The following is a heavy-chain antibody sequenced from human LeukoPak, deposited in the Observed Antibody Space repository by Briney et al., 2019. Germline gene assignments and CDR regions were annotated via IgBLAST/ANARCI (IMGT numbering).Heavy chain of an antibody. J-gene: IGHJ6*02. V-gene: IGHV3-30-3*01. CDR2: ISYDGSNK. CDR1: GFTFSSYA. D-gene: IGHD6-25*01. CDR3: AGGQYGMDV. Sequence: PGGSLRLSCAAFGFTFSSYAMHWVRQAPGKGLEWVAVISYDGSNKYYADSVKGRFTISRDNSKNTLYLQMNSLRAEDTAVYYCAGGQYGMDVWGQGTTVTVSS.